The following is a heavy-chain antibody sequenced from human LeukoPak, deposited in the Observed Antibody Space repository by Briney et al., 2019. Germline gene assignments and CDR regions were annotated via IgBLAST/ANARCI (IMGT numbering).Heavy chain of an antibody. Sequence: GGSLRLSCAASGFTFSSYAMHWVRQAPGKGLEYVSAISSNGGSTYYANSVKGRFTISRDNSKNTLYLQMGSLRAEDMAVYYCARDELSGYYTYYFDYWGQGTLVTVSS. V-gene: IGHV3-64*01. J-gene: IGHJ4*02. CDR3: ARDELSGYYTYYFDY. CDR2: ISSNGGST. CDR1: GFTFSSYA. D-gene: IGHD3-22*01.